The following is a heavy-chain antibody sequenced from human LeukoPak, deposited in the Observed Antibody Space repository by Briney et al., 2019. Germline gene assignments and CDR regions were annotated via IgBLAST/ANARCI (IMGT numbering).Heavy chain of an antibody. Sequence: ASVKVSCKASRYTFVGDYMHWVRQAPGQGLEWMGWINPNSGGTNYAQKFQGRVTMTRDTSISTAYMELSSLRSDDTAVYYCARHYSGNGGDYWGQGTLITVSS. V-gene: IGHV1-2*02. D-gene: IGHD4-23*01. J-gene: IGHJ4*02. CDR2: INPNSGGT. CDR1: RYTFVGDY. CDR3: ARHYSGNGGDY.